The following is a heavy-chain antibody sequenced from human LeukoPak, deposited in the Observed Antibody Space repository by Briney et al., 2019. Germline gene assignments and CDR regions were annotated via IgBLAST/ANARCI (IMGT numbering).Heavy chain of an antibody. CDR2: INPNSGGT. CDR3: ARQLGIAVAGYYYYYMDV. V-gene: IGHV1-2*02. CDR1: GYTFTGYY. J-gene: IGHJ6*03. Sequence: ASVKVSCKASGYTFTGYYMHWVRQAPGQGLEWMGWINPNSGGTNYAQKFQGRVTMTRDTSISTAYMELSRLRSDDTAVYYCARQLGIAVAGYYYYYMDVWGKGTTVTVSS. D-gene: IGHD6-19*01.